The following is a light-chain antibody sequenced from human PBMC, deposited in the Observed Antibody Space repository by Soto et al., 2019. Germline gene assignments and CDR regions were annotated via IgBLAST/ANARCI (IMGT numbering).Light chain of an antibody. J-gene: IGKJ5*01. CDR2: GAS. CDR3: QQANSFPPT. CDR1: QSVSSN. Sequence: EIVMTQSTATLSVSPGERATLSCRASQSVSSNLAWYQQKPGQAPRLLIYGASTRATGIPARFSGSGSGTEFTLTISSLQPEDFATYYCQQANSFPPTFGQGTRLEI. V-gene: IGKV3-15*01.